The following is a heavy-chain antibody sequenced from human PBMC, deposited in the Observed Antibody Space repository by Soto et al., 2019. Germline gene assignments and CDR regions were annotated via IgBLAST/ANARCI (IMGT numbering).Heavy chain of an antibody. D-gene: IGHD2-8*02. CDR2: INPSGGST. Sequence: GASVKVSCKTSGHTFTSNYIHCVRQAPGQGLEWMGIINPSGGSTSYAQEFQGRVTMTRDTSTSTVYMELSSLRSEDTAMYYCARASGVTGRIFYDCGRGTLVTVSA. CDR1: GHTFTSNY. CDR3: ARASGVTGRIFYD. J-gene: IGHJ4*02. V-gene: IGHV1-46*01.